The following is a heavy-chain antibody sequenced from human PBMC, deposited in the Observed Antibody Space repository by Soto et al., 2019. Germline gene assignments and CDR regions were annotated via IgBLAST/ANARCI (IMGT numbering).Heavy chain of an antibody. V-gene: IGHV2-5*02. D-gene: IGHD2-15*01. CDR1: GFSFSSSGVG. CDR2: MYWDGDQ. J-gene: IGHJ6*02. CDR3: AHKGGRGAGMDV. Sequence: QITLKESGPTLVKPTQTLTLTCTFSGFSFSSSGVGVAWIRQPAGKALEWLALMYWDGDQRYSPFLMGRLTITKDTSENQVVLTMTNMDPVDTATYYCAHKGGRGAGMDVWGQGTTVTVSS.